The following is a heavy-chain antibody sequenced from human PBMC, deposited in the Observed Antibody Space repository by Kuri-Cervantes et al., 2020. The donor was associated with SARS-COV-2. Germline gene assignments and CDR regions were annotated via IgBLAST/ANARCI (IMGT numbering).Heavy chain of an antibody. CDR1: GYTFTGYY. CDR2: INPNSGGT. D-gene: IGHD3-22*01. J-gene: IGHJ3*02. Sequence: SVKVSCKASGYTFTGYYMHWVRQAPGQGLEWMGWINPNSGGTSYAQKLQGWVTMTRDTSISTVYMELSRLRSDDTAVYYCSSSTPFRRLVVIFQGGAFDIWGQGTMVTVSS. V-gene: IGHV1-2*04. CDR3: SSSTPFRRLVVIFQGGAFDI.